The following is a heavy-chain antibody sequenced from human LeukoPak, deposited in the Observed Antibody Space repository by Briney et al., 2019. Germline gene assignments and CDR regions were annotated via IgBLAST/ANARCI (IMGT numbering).Heavy chain of an antibody. J-gene: IGHJ4*02. Sequence: SETLSLTCTVSGGSISSRRYYWGWIRQPPGKGLEWIGYIYYSGSTYYNPSRKSRITISVDTSRNQFSLKLSSVTAADTAVYYWARSGVVGSTVDYWGQGTLVTVSS. V-gene: IGHV4-61*05. CDR3: ARSGVVGSTVDY. D-gene: IGHD1-26*01. CDR1: GGSISSRRYY. CDR2: IYYSGST.